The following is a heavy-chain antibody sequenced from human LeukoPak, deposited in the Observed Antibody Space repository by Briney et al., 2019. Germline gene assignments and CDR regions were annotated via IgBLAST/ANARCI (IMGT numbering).Heavy chain of an antibody. CDR1: GFTFSSYA. CDR2: ISYDGSNK. J-gene: IGHJ6*03. CDR3: AKDGERDSYYYYMDV. D-gene: IGHD3-3*01. V-gene: IGHV3-30*14. Sequence: GRSLRLSCAASGFTFSSYAMHWVRQAPGKGLEWVAVISYDGSNKYYADSVKGRFTISRDNSKNTLYLQMNSLRAEDTAVYYCAKDGERDSYYYYMDVWGKGTTVTVSS.